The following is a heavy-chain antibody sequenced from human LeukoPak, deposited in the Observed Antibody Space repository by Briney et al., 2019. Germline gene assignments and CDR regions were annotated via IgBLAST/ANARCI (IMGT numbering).Heavy chain of an antibody. J-gene: IGHJ6*03. CDR2: ISSSSSYI. CDR1: GFTFSSYS. Sequence: GGSLRLSCAASGFTFSSYSMNWVRQAPGKGLEWVSSISSSSSYIYYADSVKGRFTISRDNAKNSLYLQMNSLRAEDTAVYYCARDGAMTTMDVWGKGTTVTISS. D-gene: IGHD2-2*01. CDR3: ARDGAMTTMDV. V-gene: IGHV3-21*01.